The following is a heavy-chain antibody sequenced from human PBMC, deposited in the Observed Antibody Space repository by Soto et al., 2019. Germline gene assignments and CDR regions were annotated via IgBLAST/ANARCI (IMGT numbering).Heavy chain of an antibody. CDR3: ARGRVVVVAARHYNWFDP. J-gene: IGHJ5*02. CDR1: GGSFSGYY. CDR2: INHSGST. V-gene: IGHV4-34*01. D-gene: IGHD2-15*01. Sequence: QVQLQQWGAGLLKPSETLSLTCAVYGGSFSGYYWSWIRQPPGKGLEWIGEINHSGSTNYNPSLTSRVTISVDTSKNQFSLKLSSVTAADTAVYYCARGRVVVVAARHYNWFDPWGQGTLVTVSS.